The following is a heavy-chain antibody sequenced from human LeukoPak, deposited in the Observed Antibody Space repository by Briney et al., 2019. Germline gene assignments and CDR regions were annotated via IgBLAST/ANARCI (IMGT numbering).Heavy chain of an antibody. CDR2: ISGSGGST. D-gene: IGHD2-2*01. Sequence: GGSLRLSCAASGFTFSSYAMSWVRQAPGKGLEWVSAISGSGGSTYYADSVKGRFTISRDNSKNTLYLQMNSLRAEDTAVYYCAKGCSSTSCYSYYYMDVWGKGTTVTVSS. V-gene: IGHV3-23*01. CDR1: GFTFSSYA. CDR3: AKGCSSTSCYSYYYMDV. J-gene: IGHJ6*03.